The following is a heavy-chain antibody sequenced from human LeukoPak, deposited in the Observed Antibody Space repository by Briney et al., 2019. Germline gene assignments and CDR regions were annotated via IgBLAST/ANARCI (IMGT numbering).Heavy chain of an antibody. CDR3: ARDRSGFGESYYYYYYMDV. CDR1: GYTFTSYY. CDR2: INPSGGST. Sequence: GASVKVSCKASGYTFTSYYMHWVRQAPGQGLEWMGIINPSGGSTSYAQKFQGRVTMTRDMSTSTDYMELSSLRSEDTAVYYCARDRSGFGESYYYYYYMDVWGKGTTVTVSS. D-gene: IGHD3-10*01. J-gene: IGHJ6*03. V-gene: IGHV1-46*01.